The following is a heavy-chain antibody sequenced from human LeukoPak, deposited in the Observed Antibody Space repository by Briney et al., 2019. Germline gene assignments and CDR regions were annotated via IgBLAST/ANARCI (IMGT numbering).Heavy chain of an antibody. V-gene: IGHV4-39*01. CDR2: IYYSGST. D-gene: IGHD3-3*01. Sequence: SETLSLTCTVSGGSISSSSYYWGWIRQPPGKGVEWIGSIYYSGSTYYNPSLKSRVTISVDTSKNQFSLKLSSVTAADTAVYYCARRSGITIFGVVTHYFDYWGQGTLVTVSS. CDR3: ARRSGITIFGVVTHYFDY. J-gene: IGHJ4*02. CDR1: GGSISSSSYY.